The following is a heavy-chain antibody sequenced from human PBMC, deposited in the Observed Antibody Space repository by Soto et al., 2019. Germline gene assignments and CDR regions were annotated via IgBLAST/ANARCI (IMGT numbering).Heavy chain of an antibody. CDR2: IWSDGSTE. D-gene: IGHD2-2*01. CDR1: GFTFDRYG. J-gene: IGHJ5*02. V-gene: IGHV3-33*01. CDR3: ARGRLPSAIFDWFDP. Sequence: PGGSLRLSCAASGFTFDRYGMHWVRQAPGKGLEWVAVIWSDGSTEYYADSVKGRFTISRDNSKNTMYLQMNSLRGEDTGVYYCARGRLPSAIFDWFDPWGQGTLVTVSS.